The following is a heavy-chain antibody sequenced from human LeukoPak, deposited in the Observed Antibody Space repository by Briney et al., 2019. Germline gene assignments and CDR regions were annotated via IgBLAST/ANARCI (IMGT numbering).Heavy chain of an antibody. J-gene: IGHJ6*02. Sequence: PGGSLRLSCAASGFTFSGSAMHWVRQASGKGLEWVGRIRSKANSYATAYAASVKGRFTISRDDSKNTAYLQMNSLKTEDTAVYYCTRGPYYDFWSGSGPGMDVWGQGTTVTVSS. CDR2: IRSKANSYAT. CDR3: TRGPYYDFWSGSGPGMDV. D-gene: IGHD3-3*01. V-gene: IGHV3-73*01. CDR1: GFTFSGSA.